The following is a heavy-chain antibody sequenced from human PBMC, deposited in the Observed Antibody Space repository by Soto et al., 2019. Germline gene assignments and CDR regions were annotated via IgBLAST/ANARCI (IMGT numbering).Heavy chain of an antibody. CDR1: GFTFSNSD. V-gene: IGHV3-35*01. CDR3: VRKGWFGLFYYYYMDV. D-gene: IGHD3-10*01. CDR2: VSWNGSRT. Sequence: GGSLGLSCAASGFTFSNSDMNWVHQAPGKGLEWVSGVSWNGSRTHYADSVKGRFIISRDNSRNTLYLQTNSLRAEDTAVYYCVRKGWFGLFYYYYMDVWGKGTTVTVSS. J-gene: IGHJ6*03.